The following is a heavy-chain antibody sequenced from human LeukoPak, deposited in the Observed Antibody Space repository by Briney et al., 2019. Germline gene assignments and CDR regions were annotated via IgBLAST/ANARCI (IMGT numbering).Heavy chain of an antibody. J-gene: IGHJ4*02. CDR1: GGSFSGYY. CDR2: INHSGST. Sequence: SETLSLTCAVYGGSFSGYYWSWIRQPPGKGLEWIGEINHSGSTNYSPSLKSRVTISVDTSKNQFSLKLSSVTAADTAVYYCARGVKGFGELFPHDYWGQGTLVTVSS. V-gene: IGHV4-34*01. CDR3: ARGVKGFGELFPHDY. D-gene: IGHD3-10*01.